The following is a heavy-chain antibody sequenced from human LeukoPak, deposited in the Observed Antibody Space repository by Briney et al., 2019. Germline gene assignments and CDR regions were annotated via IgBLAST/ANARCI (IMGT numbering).Heavy chain of an antibody. V-gene: IGHV3-23*01. Sequence: GGSLRLSCASSGLTFSTYAMTWVRQAPGRGLEWVSLISGTGGTTYYSDSVKGRFTISRDNSKNTLYLQMNSLRAEDTAVYYCVKDRVQLWNRYAFDIWGQGTMVTVSS. J-gene: IGHJ3*02. CDR2: ISGTGGTT. D-gene: IGHD5-18*01. CDR3: VKDRVQLWNRYAFDI. CDR1: GLTFSTYA.